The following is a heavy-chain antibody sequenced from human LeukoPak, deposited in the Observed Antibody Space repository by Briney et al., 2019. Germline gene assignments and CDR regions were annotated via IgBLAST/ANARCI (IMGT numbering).Heavy chain of an antibody. CDR1: GFTFSLYA. CDR3: ARDTFQPGLIDS. Sequence: GGSLRLSCAASGFTFSLYAMNWVRQAPGKGLEWISYISDDSSDIHYAGSVRGRFTISRDDARKTLYLQLSSLRVEDTAVYYCARDTFQPGLIDSWGQGTLVTVSS. CDR2: ISDDSSDI. D-gene: IGHD2-2*01. J-gene: IGHJ4*02. V-gene: IGHV3-21*05.